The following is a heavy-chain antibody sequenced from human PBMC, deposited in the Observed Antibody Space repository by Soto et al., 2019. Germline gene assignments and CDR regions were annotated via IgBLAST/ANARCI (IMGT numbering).Heavy chain of an antibody. J-gene: IGHJ6*02. CDR2: VIPIFGTP. Sequence: QVQLVQSGAEVKKPGSSVKVSCKAPGGTFSTYAISWVRQAPGQGLEWMGGVIPIFGTPKQAQKFQGRVTITADGSTSKSYVERRRQKSEETAVYYCGRLQGGRNNFDNYYLYYYGVDLWGQGTTVTVPS. V-gene: IGHV1-69*01. D-gene: IGHD1-26*01. CDR1: GGTFSTYA. CDR3: GRLQGGRNNFDNYYLYYYGVDL.